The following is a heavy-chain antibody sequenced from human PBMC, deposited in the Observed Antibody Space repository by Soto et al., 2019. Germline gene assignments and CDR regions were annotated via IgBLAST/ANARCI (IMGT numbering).Heavy chain of an antibody. V-gene: IGHV3-30-3*01. J-gene: IGHJ4*02. D-gene: IGHD2-21*02. CDR1: GFTFSSYA. CDR3: ARGSIVVVTSSLL. CDR2: ISYDGSNK. Sequence: QVQLVESGGGVVQPGRSLRLSCAASGFTFSSYAMHWVRHAPGKGLEWVAVISYDGSNKYYADSVKGRFTISRDNSKNTLYLQMNSLRAEDTAVYYCARGSIVVVTSSLLWGQGTLVTVSS.